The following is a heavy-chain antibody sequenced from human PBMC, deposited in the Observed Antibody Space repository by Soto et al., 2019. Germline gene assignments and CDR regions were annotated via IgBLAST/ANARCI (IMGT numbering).Heavy chain of an antibody. V-gene: IGHV1-2*04. CDR3: ARAPHPYCGGDCNYYYGMDV. Sequence: ASVKVSCKASGYTFTGYYMHWVRQAPGQGLEWMGWINPNSGGTNYAQKFQGWVTMTRDTSISTAYMELSRLRSDDTAVYYCARAPHPYCGGDCNYYYGMDVWGQGTTVT. D-gene: IGHD2-21*02. CDR1: GYTFTGYY. CDR2: INPNSGGT. J-gene: IGHJ6*02.